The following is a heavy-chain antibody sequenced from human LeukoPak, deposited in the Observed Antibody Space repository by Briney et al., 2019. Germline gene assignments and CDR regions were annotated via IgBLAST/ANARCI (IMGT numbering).Heavy chain of an antibody. J-gene: IGHJ4*02. Sequence: SVKVSCAASGGSFSSYAFSWLRQAPGQGLEWMGRIIPILGIANYAQKFQGRVTITADKSTSTAYMELSSLRSEDTAVYHCARGRLPLGGDGYNFGYYWGQGTLLTVSS. D-gene: IGHD5-24*01. CDR3: ARGRLPLGGDGYNFGYY. CDR2: IIPILGIA. V-gene: IGHV1-69*04. CDR1: GGSFSSYA.